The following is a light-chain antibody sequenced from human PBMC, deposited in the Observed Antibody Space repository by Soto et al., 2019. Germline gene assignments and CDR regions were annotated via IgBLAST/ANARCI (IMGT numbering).Light chain of an antibody. CDR1: SSNIGGNS. V-gene: IGLV1-51*01. J-gene: IGLJ1*01. CDR2: DDN. CDR3: QVWDALSDHYV. Sequence: QSVLTQPPSVSAAPGQKVTISCSGSSSNIGGNSVSWYQQPPGTAPKLLIYDDNKRPSGIPDRFSGSKSGNTATLTISRVEAGDEADYYCQVWDALSDHYVFGTGTKVTVL.